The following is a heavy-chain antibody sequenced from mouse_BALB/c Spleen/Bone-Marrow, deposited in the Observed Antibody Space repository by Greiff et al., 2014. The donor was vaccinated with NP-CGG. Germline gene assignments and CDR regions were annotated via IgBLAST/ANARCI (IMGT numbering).Heavy chain of an antibody. CDR2: IYPGSGST. CDR3: TRTYGNYPAWFAY. J-gene: IGHJ3*01. Sequence: LQQSGSELVRPGASVELSCKASGYTFTSYLIHWVKQRPGQGLEWIGNIYPGSGSTNYDEKFKSKATLTVDTSSSTAYMQLSSLTSEDSAVYYCTRTYGNYPAWFAYWGQGTLVTVSA. CDR1: GYTFTSYL. V-gene: IGHV1S22*01. D-gene: IGHD2-1*01.